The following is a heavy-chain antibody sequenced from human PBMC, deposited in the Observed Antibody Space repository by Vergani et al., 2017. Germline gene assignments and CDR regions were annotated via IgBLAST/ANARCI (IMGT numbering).Heavy chain of an antibody. D-gene: IGHD2-21*01. CDR3: ARDPVPVVVHYYYYGMDV. J-gene: IGHJ6*02. CDR1: GGTFSSYA. CDR2: IIPIFGTA. Sequence: QVQLVQSGAEVKKPGSSVKVSCKASGGTFSSYAISWVRQAPGQGLEWMGGIIPIFGTANYAQKFQGRVTITADESTSTAYMELSSLRSEDTAVYYCARDPVPVVVHYYYYGMDVWGQGTTVTVSS. V-gene: IGHV1-69*01.